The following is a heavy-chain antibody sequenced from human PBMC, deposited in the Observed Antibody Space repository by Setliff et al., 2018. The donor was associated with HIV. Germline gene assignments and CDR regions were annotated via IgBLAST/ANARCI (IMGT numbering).Heavy chain of an antibody. V-gene: IGHV3-30*01. J-gene: IGHJ4*02. CDR3: ARDLYPLTTRYSFDY. Sequence: QPGGSLRLSCAASGFTFSNYAMHWVRQAPGKGLEWLAVISYDGSDKYYADSVKGRFTISRDNSKNTLYLQMNSLRAEDTAVYYCARDLYPLTTRYSFDYWGQGTLVTVSS. D-gene: IGHD4-17*01. CDR2: ISYDGSDK. CDR1: GFTFSNYA.